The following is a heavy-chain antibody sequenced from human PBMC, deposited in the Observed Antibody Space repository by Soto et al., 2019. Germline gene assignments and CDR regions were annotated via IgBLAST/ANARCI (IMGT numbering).Heavy chain of an antibody. J-gene: IGHJ4*02. CDR1: GFIFSEST. V-gene: IGHV3-64D*06. Sequence: GGSLRLSCSASGFIFSESTIYWVRQVPGKGLEAISAVSTSGRSTYYADSVKDRFTIPRDNSKNTLFLQMGSLRPEDTAIYYCVKQAHGLDGVAFDYWGQGTQVTVSS. CDR2: VSTSGRST. CDR3: VKQAHGLDGVAFDY. D-gene: IGHD2-15*01.